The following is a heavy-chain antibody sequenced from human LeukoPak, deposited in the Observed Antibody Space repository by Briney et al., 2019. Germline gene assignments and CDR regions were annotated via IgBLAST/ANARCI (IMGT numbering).Heavy chain of an antibody. CDR3: AREVTTTNFYYYYYGMDV. CDR1: GFTFSSYW. J-gene: IGHJ6*02. D-gene: IGHD4-17*01. V-gene: IGHV3-7*03. Sequence: GGSLRLSCAASGFTFSSYWMSWVRQAPGEGLGWVANIKQDGSEKYYVDSVKGRFTISRDNAKNSLYLQMNSLRAEDTAVYYCAREVTTTNFYYYYYGMDVWGQGTTVTVSS. CDR2: IKQDGSEK.